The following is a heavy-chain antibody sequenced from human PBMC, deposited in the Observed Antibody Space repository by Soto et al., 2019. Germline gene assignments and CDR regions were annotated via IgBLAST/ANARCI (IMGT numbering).Heavy chain of an antibody. Sequence: GGSLRLSCAASGFTFSSYGMHWVRQAPGKGLEWVAVISYDGSNKYYADSVKGRFTISRDNSKNTLYLQMNSLRAEDTAVYYCAKDESTAYYYYYYMDVWGKGTTVTVSS. CDR3: AKDESTAYYYYYYMDV. CDR1: GFTFSSYG. V-gene: IGHV3-30*18. J-gene: IGHJ6*03. CDR2: ISYDGSNK.